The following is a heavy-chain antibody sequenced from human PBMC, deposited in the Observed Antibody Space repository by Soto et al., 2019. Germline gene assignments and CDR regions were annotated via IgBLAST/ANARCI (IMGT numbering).Heavy chain of an antibody. V-gene: IGHV3-64D*06. CDR1: GFTFSTCA. J-gene: IGHJ6*02. CDR3: ARDKSYALAV. CDR2: ISVNGDST. D-gene: IGHD4-17*01. Sequence: GGSLRLSCSTSGFTFSTCAMHWVRQAPGKGLEFVSAISVNGDSTYYADSVKGRFTISRDNSKSTLYLQMSSLRTEDTAVYYCARDKSYALAVWGQGTTVTVSS.